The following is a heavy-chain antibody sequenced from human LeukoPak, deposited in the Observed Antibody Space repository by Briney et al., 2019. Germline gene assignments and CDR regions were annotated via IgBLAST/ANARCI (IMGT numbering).Heavy chain of an antibody. CDR2: ISSSSGTI. J-gene: IGHJ3*02. CDR1: GFTFSTYS. D-gene: IGHD3-16*01. V-gene: IGHV3-48*01. Sequence: GGSLRLSCAASGFTFSTYSMNWVRQAPGKGLEWFSYISSSSGTIYYADSVKGRSTISRDNAKNSLYLQMNSLRAEDTAVYYCAREGGPGDIWGQGTMVTVSS. CDR3: AREGGPGDI.